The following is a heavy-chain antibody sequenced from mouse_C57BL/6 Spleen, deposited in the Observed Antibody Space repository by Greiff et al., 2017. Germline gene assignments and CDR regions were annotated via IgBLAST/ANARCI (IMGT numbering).Heavy chain of an antibody. CDR2: IRGKSNNYAT. Sequence: EVKVVESGGGLVQPKGSLKLSCAASGFSFNTYAMNWVRQAPGKGLEWVARIRGKSNNYATYSADAVKVRFTISRDNSESMLYLQMNNLKTEDTATYYCVGWDWFAYWGQGTLVTVSA. CDR3: VGWDWFAY. V-gene: IGHV10-1*01. J-gene: IGHJ3*01. D-gene: IGHD4-1*01. CDR1: GFSFNTYA.